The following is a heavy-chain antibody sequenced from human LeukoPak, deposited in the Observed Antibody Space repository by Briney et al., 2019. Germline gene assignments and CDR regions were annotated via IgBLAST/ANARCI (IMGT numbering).Heavy chain of an antibody. J-gene: IGHJ5*01. CDR3: ARSATRASGYYNWFDS. Sequence: SETLSLTCTVSGASISSSSHYWGWIRQPPGKGLECIGSIFYSGSTYYNPSLKSRVTIFVDTSNNQFSLKLSSVPAADTTVYYCARSATRASGYYNWFDSLGEGILVAVCS. CDR1: GASISSSSHY. CDR2: IFYSGST. D-gene: IGHD3-22*01. V-gene: IGHV4-39*01.